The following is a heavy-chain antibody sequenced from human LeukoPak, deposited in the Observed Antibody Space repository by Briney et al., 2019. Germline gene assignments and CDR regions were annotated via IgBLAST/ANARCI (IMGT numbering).Heavy chain of an antibody. CDR1: GFTVSSNY. D-gene: IGHD1-26*01. CDR2: VYGGDTT. V-gene: IGHV3-53*01. CDR3: AQRGIVGASGVDY. Sequence: GGSLRLSCAASGFTVSSNYMSWVRQAPGKGLEWVSVVYGGDTTYYADSVKGRFTISRDNSKNTLYLQMNSLRAEDTAVYYCAQRGIVGASGVDYWGQGTLVTVSS. J-gene: IGHJ4*02.